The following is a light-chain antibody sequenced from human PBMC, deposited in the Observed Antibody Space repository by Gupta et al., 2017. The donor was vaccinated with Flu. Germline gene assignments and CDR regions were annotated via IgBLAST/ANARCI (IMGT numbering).Light chain of an antibody. CDR2: QND. CDR1: SGDIASAF. CDR3: QSYDGATWV. J-gene: IGLJ3*02. V-gene: IGLV6-57*01. Sequence: FVLTQPQSVSESPGKTVTISCTRSSGDIASAFVQWLQQRPDSPSTTVVYQNDLRPSGVPARFSGSVDTSSNSASLVISGLMTEDEADYYCQSYDGATWVFGGGTKVTVL.